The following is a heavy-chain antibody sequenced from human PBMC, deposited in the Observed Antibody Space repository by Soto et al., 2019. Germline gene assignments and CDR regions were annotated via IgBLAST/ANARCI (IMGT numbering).Heavy chain of an antibody. CDR1: GGTFSSYA. V-gene: IGHV1-69*13. CDR3: ARAPPVFGVVNPDNWFDP. CDR2: IIPIFGTA. J-gene: IGHJ5*02. D-gene: IGHD3-3*01. Sequence: SVKISCKTSGGTFSSYAIRWVRQATGQGLKSMRGIIPIFGTAIYAQKFQGRVTITADESTSTAYMELSSLRSEDTAVYYCARAPPVFGVVNPDNWFDPWGQGTLVTVSS.